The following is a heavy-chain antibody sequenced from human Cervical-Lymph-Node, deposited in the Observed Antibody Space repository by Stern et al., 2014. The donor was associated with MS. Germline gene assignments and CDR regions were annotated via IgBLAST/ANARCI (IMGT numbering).Heavy chain of an antibody. CDR3: ARVGGTGTLDYIDY. CDR1: GFTFASYA. CDR2: ISHDGSQK. Sequence: QVQLVESGGDVVQPGRSLRLSCAASGFTFASYAINWVRQAPGTGLARVTIISHDGSQKYYAASVQGRFTISRDDSKNTVFLQMNSLRAEDTAVYYCARVGGTGTLDYIDYWGQGTLVTVSS. J-gene: IGHJ4*02. V-gene: IGHV3-30*04. D-gene: IGHD1/OR15-1a*01.